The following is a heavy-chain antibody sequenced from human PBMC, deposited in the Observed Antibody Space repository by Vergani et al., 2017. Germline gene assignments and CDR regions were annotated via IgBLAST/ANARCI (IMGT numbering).Heavy chain of an antibody. CDR1: GFTFSSYS. J-gene: IGHJ4*02. CDR2: ISSSSSYI. CDR3: ARGGLTVTTLLVD. D-gene: IGHD4-17*01. Sequence: EVQLVESGGGLVKPGGSLRLSCAASGFTFSSYSMNWVRQAPGKGLEWVSSISSSSSYIYYADSVKGRFTISRDNAKNSLYLQTNSLRAEDTAVYYCARGGLTVTTLLVDWGQGTLVTVSS. V-gene: IGHV3-21*01.